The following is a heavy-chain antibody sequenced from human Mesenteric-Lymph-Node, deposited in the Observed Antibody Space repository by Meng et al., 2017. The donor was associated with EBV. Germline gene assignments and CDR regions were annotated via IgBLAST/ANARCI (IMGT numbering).Heavy chain of an antibody. CDR2: IYFSGTT. J-gene: IGHJ4*02. CDR1: GVSVTSGNYY. V-gene: IGHV4-61*01. Sequence: QVQLQESGPGLVQPSEXLSLTCTVSGVSVTSGNYYWSWIRQPPGKGLEWIGYIYFSGTTNYSPSLKSRVTVSIDTSKNQFSLRLTTVTAADTALYYCTRGRQSNFDYWGQGSLVTVSS. CDR3: TRGRQSNFDY.